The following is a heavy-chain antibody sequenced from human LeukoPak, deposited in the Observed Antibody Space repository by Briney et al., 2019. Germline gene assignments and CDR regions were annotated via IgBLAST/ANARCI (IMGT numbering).Heavy chain of an antibody. CDR1: GFTFSTYG. Sequence: PGGSLRLSCAASGFTFSTYGMSWVRQAPGKRPEFVSAISSDGVNTFYADSVKGRFTLSRDNSKNTLYLHMGSLRLEDMAVYYCARGRSGTYSFDYWGKGTLVTVSS. CDR3: ARGRSGTYSFDY. D-gene: IGHD1-26*01. CDR2: ISSDGVNT. V-gene: IGHV3-64*02. J-gene: IGHJ4*02.